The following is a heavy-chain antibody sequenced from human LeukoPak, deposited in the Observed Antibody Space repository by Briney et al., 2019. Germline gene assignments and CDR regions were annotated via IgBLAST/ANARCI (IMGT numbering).Heavy chain of an antibody. CDR2: IYYSGDT. D-gene: IGHD1-20*01. J-gene: IGHJ4*02. Sequence: SETLSLTCTFSGGSISNYYWSWIRQPPGKGLEWIGYIYYSGDTNYNPSLKSRVTIFVDTSKNQFSLKLSSVTAADTAVYYCARRITGTTSDSFDYWGQGTLVTVSS. CDR1: GGSISNYY. V-gene: IGHV4-59*08. CDR3: ARRITGTTSDSFDY.